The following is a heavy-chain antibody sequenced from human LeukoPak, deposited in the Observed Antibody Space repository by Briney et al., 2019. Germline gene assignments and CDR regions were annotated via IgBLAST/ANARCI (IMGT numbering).Heavy chain of an antibody. V-gene: IGHV4-38-2*02. Sequence: PSETLSLTCTVSGYSISSGYYWGWIRQPPGKGLEWIGSIYHSGSTYYNPSLKSRVTISVDTSKNQFSLKLSSVTAADTAVYYCARIGRAYDIVVVPAASLRDAFDIWGQGTMVTVSS. D-gene: IGHD2-2*01. CDR2: IYHSGST. CDR1: GYSISSGYY. CDR3: ARIGRAYDIVVVPAASLRDAFDI. J-gene: IGHJ3*02.